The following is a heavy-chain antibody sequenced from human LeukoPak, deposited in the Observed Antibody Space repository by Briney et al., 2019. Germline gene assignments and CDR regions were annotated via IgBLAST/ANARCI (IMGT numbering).Heavy chain of an antibody. J-gene: IGHJ5*02. CDR3: ARALDTAMAPTGFDP. D-gene: IGHD5-18*01. CDR2: ISAYNGNT. V-gene: IGHV1-18*01. Sequence: ASVKVSCKASGYTFTSYGISWVRQAPGQGLEWMGWISAYNGNTNYAQKLQGRVTMTTDTSTSTAYMELRSLRSDDTAVYYCARALDTAMAPTGFDPWDQGTLVTVSS. CDR1: GYTFTSYG.